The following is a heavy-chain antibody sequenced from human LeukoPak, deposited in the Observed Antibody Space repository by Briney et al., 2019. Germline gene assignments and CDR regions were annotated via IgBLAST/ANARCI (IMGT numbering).Heavy chain of an antibody. CDR2: ISGSGTTT. Sequence: PGGSLRLSCEASGFTFSSYAMNWVRQAPGKGLEWVSAISGSGTTTYYADSVKGRFTISRDNSKNTLYLQMNSLRAEDTAVYYCAKGVKTSYRYGLIPTLNDWGQGTLVTVSS. V-gene: IGHV3-23*01. J-gene: IGHJ4*02. CDR1: GFTFSSYA. D-gene: IGHD5-24*01. CDR3: AKGVKTSYRYGLIPTLND.